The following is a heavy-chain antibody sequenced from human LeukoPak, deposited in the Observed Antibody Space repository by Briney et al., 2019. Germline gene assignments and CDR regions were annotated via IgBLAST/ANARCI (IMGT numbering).Heavy chain of an antibody. D-gene: IGHD6-6*01. CDR1: GFTVSTNY. CDR3: ARASIAASGYYFDY. CDR2: IYSGGST. Sequence: PGGSLRLSCAASGFTVSTNYMTWVRQAPGKGLEWVSVIYSGGSTFYADSVKGRFTISRDNSKNTLYLQMNSLRAGDTAVYYCARASIAASGYYFDYWGQGTLVTVSS. V-gene: IGHV3-66*02. J-gene: IGHJ4*02.